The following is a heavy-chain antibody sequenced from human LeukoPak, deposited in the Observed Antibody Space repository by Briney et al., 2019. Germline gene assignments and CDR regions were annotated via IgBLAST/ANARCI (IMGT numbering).Heavy chain of an antibody. CDR2: ISYDGSNK. V-gene: IGHV3-30-3*01. CDR1: GFTFSSYA. D-gene: IGHD2-2*01. Sequence: GGSLRLSCAASGFTFSSYAMHWVRQAPGKGLECVAVISYDGSNKYYADSVKGRFTIPRDNSKNTQYLQMNSLRAEDTAVYYCASRSCSSTSCAKLDDYWGQGTLVTVSS. J-gene: IGHJ4*02. CDR3: ASRSCSSTSCAKLDDY.